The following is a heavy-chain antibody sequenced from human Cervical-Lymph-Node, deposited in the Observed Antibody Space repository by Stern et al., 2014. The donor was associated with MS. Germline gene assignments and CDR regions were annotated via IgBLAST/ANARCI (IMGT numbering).Heavy chain of an antibody. CDR2: IDTSSDYI. J-gene: IGHJ1*01. CDR3: ARGDRGPATLLFFQH. D-gene: IGHD2-15*01. CDR1: GFTFTSYS. V-gene: IGHV3-21*01. Sequence: EVQLVESGGGLVKPGGSLRLSCAASGFTFTSYSMHWVRQAPGKGLEWVSSIDTSSDYIYYADSVKGRFTISRDNAKNSLFLQVNSLRAEDTAVYYCARGDRGPATLLFFQHWGQGTLLTVSS.